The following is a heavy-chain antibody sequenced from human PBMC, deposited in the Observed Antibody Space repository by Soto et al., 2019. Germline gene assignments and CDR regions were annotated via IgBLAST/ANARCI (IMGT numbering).Heavy chain of an antibody. J-gene: IGHJ5*02. Sequence: PSETLSLTCTVSGGPVSSGSYYWSWIRQPPGKGLEWIGYIYYSGSTNYNPSLKSRVTISVDTSKNQFSLKLSSVTAADTAVYYCARGIAVAGTFWFDPWGQGTLVTVSS. D-gene: IGHD6-19*01. V-gene: IGHV4-61*01. CDR2: IYYSGST. CDR3: ARGIAVAGTFWFDP. CDR1: GGPVSSGSYY.